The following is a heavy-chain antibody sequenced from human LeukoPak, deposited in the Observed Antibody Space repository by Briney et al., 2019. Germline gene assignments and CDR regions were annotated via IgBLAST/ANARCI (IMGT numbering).Heavy chain of an antibody. CDR1: GFTFSTYS. Sequence: GGSLRLSCAASGFTFSTYSMNWVRQAPGKGLEWVSSIGSSSSYIYYADSVKGRFTISRDNAKNSLYLQMNSLRAEDTAVYYCARGYCSGGSCYLTYYMDVWGKGTTVTVSS. V-gene: IGHV3-21*01. CDR3: ARGYCSGGSCYLTYYMDV. CDR2: IGSSSSYI. D-gene: IGHD2-15*01. J-gene: IGHJ6*03.